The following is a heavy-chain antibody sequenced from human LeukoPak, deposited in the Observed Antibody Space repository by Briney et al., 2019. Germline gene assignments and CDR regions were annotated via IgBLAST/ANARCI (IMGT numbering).Heavy chain of an antibody. D-gene: IGHD6-19*01. J-gene: IGHJ3*02. CDR2: INPNSGGT. CDR1: GYTFTGYY. Sequence: APVKVSCKASGYTFTGYYMHWVRQAPGQGLEWMGWINPNSGGTNYAQKFQGRVTMTRDTSISTAYMELSRLRSDDTAVYYCARDIAVAGIAFDIWGQGTMVTVSS. V-gene: IGHV1-2*02. CDR3: ARDIAVAGIAFDI.